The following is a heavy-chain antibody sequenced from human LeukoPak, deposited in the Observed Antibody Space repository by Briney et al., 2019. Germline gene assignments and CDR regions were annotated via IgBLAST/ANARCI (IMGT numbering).Heavy chain of an antibody. CDR2: IYYSGST. J-gene: IGHJ6*02. Sequence: SETLSLTCTVSGGSISSYYWSWIRQPPGKGLEWIGYIYYSGSTNYNPSLKSRVTISVDTSKNQFSLKLSSVTAADTAVYYCASAYSGSYYAYYYGMDVWGQGTTVTVSS. CDR3: ASAYSGSYYAYYYGMDV. V-gene: IGHV4-59*01. CDR1: GGSISSYY. D-gene: IGHD1-26*01.